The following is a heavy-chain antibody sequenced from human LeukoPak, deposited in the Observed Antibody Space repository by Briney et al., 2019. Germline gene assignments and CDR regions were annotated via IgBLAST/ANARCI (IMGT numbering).Heavy chain of an antibody. CDR2: VYYSGET. Sequence: SETLSLTCTVSGASISSSSYSWGWIRQPPGKGLEWIGGVYYSGETHYNPSLKSRVTISVDVSKNQFSLKLSSVTAADTAVYYCAKPGYGGTPFDPWAQGTKATVP. CDR1: GASISSSSYS. CDR3: AKPGYGGTPFDP. V-gene: IGHV4-39*01. J-gene: IGHJ5*02. D-gene: IGHD4-23*01.